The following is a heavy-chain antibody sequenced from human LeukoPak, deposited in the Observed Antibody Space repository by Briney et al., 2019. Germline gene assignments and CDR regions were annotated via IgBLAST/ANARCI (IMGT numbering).Heavy chain of an antibody. CDR2: IDTAGNA. D-gene: IGHD6-13*01. CDR1: EFTFSSYD. Sequence: GESLRLSCAASEFTFSSYDMHWVRQATGKGLEWVSTIDTAGNAWYPDSVKGRFTISRENAKNSLNLQMNSLRVGDTAVYYCARAKMPGIQTAGRVNYFDSWGQGTLVTVSA. J-gene: IGHJ4*02. CDR3: ARAKMPGIQTAGRVNYFDS. V-gene: IGHV3-13*01.